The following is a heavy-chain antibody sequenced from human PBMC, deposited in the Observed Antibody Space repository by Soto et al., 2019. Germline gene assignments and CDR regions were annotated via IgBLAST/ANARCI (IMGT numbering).Heavy chain of an antibody. CDR3: TRGPRPSSTGTGAL. J-gene: IGHJ4*02. CDR2: ISDDGARI. D-gene: IGHD1-1*01. CDR1: GFTFSAYT. V-gene: IGHV3-74*01. Sequence: GGSLRLSCSASGFTFSAYTMHWVRQAAGKGLEWVSRISDDGARIDYADFVKGRFTIARDNAKNTLFLQMRSLRGEDTAVYYCTRGPRPSSTGTGALWGRGALVTVSS.